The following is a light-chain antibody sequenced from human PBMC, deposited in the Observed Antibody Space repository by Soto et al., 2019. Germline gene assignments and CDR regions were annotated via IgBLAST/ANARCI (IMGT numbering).Light chain of an antibody. CDR2: DVS. CDR1: SSDGGGYNY. J-gene: IGLJ2*01. CDR3: ISYTCNTAVV. V-gene: IGLV2-14*01. Sequence: QSVLTQPASVSGSPGQSITISCTGTSSDGGGYNYVSWHQQHPGKAPKLMIYDVSSRPSGVSNRFSGSKSGNTASLTISVLQADDDADYYCISYTCNTAVVFCGVTKLTVL.